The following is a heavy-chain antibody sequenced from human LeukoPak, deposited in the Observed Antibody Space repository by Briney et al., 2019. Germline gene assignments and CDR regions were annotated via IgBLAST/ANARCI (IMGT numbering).Heavy chain of an antibody. J-gene: IGHJ5*02. CDR3: ARDVHGDYGSGWFDP. V-gene: IGHV1-69*05. Sequence: GASVKVSCKTSGGTPNNSAISWARQAPGQGLEWLWGIMPLFGTAGYAQTFQGRVTTTTDASPRTVYLDQTSRTSDDTGVYYCARDVHGDYGSGWFDPWGQGTLVSVSS. D-gene: IGHD4-17*01. CDR1: GGTPNNSA. CDR2: IMPLFGTA.